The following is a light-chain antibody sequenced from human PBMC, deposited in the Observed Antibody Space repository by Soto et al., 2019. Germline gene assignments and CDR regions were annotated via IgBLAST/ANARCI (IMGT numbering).Light chain of an antibody. Sequence: AIQLTQSPSSLSASVGDRVTITCRASQGISSALAWYQQKAGQAPKLLIYDASSLESGVPSRFSGRGSVTDFTLTISSLQPEDFATYYCQQFNTYPPTFGQGTKLEIK. V-gene: IGKV1-13*02. CDR3: QQFNTYPPT. CDR1: QGISSA. J-gene: IGKJ2*01. CDR2: DAS.